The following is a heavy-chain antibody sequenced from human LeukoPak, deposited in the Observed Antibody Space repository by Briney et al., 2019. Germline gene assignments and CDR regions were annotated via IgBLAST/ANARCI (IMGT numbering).Heavy chain of an antibody. D-gene: IGHD2-21*02. CDR3: ARLTGGDPWPQRGWFDP. CDR2: IHSGGGT. Sequence: PSETLSLTCSVSGGSVSGYYWTWIRQPPGNGLEWVAYIHSGGGTNYNPSLKSRVTISVDTSKNQFSLKLSSVTAADTAVYYCARLTGGDPWPQRGWFDPWGQGTLVTVTS. CDR1: GGSVSGYY. J-gene: IGHJ5*02. V-gene: IGHV4-59*08.